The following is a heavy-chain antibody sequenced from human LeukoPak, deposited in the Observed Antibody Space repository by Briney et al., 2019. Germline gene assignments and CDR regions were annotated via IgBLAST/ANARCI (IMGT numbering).Heavy chain of an antibody. D-gene: IGHD3-22*01. CDR2: ISGSDGST. Sequence: SGGSLRLSCAASGFTFSSYAMSWVRQAPGKGLEWVSAISGSDGSTYYADSVKGRFTISRDNSKNTLYLQMNSLRAEDTAVYYCAKEGDTMIVVEDAFDIWGQGTMVTVSS. CDR1: GFTFSSYA. CDR3: AKEGDTMIVVEDAFDI. V-gene: IGHV3-23*01. J-gene: IGHJ3*02.